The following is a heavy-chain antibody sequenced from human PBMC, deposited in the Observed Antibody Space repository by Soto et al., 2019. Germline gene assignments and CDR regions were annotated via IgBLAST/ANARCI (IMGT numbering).Heavy chain of an antibody. CDR2: IYSSGTT. V-gene: IGHV4-4*07. D-gene: IGHD2-15*01. CDR3: GRFPPFGGTSSPNALDS. J-gene: IGHJ3*02. Sequence: QVQLQEPGPGLVKPSETLYLTCSHSSGSSSNYYWNWIRQPVGKGLEWIGRIYSSGTTIYNPTLVSRVTTSLNTSRNQFSLKRSTVPAADTAVNFCGRFPPFGGTSSPNALDSWVQGTKVTVSS. CDR1: SGSSSNYY.